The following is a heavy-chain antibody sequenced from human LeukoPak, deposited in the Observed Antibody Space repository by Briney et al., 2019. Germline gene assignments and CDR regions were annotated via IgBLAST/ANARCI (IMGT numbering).Heavy chain of an antibody. J-gene: IGHJ3*02. D-gene: IGHD3-22*01. CDR1: GITFSSYS. Sequence: GGSLRLSCAASGITFSSYSMNWVRQAPGKGLEWVSYISSSSSTIYYADSVKGRFTISRDNAKNSLYLQMNSLRAEDTAVYYCARGRITMIVGDFDIWGQGTMVTVSS. V-gene: IGHV3-48*04. CDR3: ARGRITMIVGDFDI. CDR2: ISSSSSTI.